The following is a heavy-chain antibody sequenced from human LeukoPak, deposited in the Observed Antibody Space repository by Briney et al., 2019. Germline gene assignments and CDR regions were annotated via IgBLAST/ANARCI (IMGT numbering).Heavy chain of an antibody. CDR2: SYHSGST. J-gene: IGHJ4*02. Sequence: SETLSLTCTGSGGSISSYYWSWIRQPPGKGLDGIGSSYHSGSTYYNASLKGRVTISVEPCKNQFPLKLSSVTAADTAVYYCARGYYDFWSGYYTAKYYFDYWGQGTLVTVSS. D-gene: IGHD3-3*01. CDR1: GGSISSYY. V-gene: IGHV4-38-2*02. CDR3: ARGYYDFWSGYYTAKYYFDY.